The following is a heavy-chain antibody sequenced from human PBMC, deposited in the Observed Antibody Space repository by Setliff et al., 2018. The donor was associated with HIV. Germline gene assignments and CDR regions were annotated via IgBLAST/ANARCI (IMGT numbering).Heavy chain of an antibody. CDR2: IYYTGST. V-gene: IGHV4-39*01. Sequence: SETLSLTCTVSGDSITNDDYYWGWIRQPPGKGLEWIGSIYYTGSTYSNPSLKSRLTISEDASKSQFSLTPRSVTAADTAVYYCARRLAIGHWYFDIWGRGTLVTVSS. CDR3: ARRLAIGHWYFDI. CDR1: GDSITNDDYY. J-gene: IGHJ2*01.